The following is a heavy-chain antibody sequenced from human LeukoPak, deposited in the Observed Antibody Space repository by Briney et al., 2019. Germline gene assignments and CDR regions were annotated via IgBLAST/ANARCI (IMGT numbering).Heavy chain of an antibody. CDR2: IIPIFGTA. D-gene: IGHD4-17*01. J-gene: IGHJ5*02. V-gene: IGHV1-69*01. Sequence: GASVKVSCKASGGTFSSYDISWVRQAPGQGLEWMGGIIPIFGTANYAQKFQGRVTITADESTSTAYMELSSLRSEDTAVYYCASDDYGDYLHWFNPWGQGTLVTVSS. CDR1: GGTFSSYD. CDR3: ASDDYGDYLHWFNP.